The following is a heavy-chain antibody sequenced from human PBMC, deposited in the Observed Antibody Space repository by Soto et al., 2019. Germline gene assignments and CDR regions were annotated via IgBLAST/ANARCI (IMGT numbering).Heavy chain of an antibody. CDR1: GGTFSSYA. Sequence: QVQLVQSGAEVKKPGSSVKVSCKASGGTFSSYAISWVRQAPGQGLEWMGGFIPISDTTNYAQKFQGRVTITADESTSTAYMELSSLRSEDTAVYYCARSQGSSTSLEIYYYYSYGMDVWGQGTTVTVSS. D-gene: IGHD2-2*01. J-gene: IGHJ6*02. V-gene: IGHV1-69*01. CDR3: ARSQGSSTSLEIYYYYSYGMDV. CDR2: FIPISDTT.